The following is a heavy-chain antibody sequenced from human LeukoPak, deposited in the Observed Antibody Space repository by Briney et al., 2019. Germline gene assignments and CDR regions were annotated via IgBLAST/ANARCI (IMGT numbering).Heavy chain of an antibody. CDR1: GGTFSSYA. Sequence: SVKVSCKASGGTFSSYAISWVRQAPGQGLEWMGRIISIFGTANYAQKFQGRVTITTDESTNTAYTELSSLRSEDTAVYYCARGNWDSSGWYYDYWGQGTLVTVSS. V-gene: IGHV1-69*05. CDR2: IISIFGTA. CDR3: ARGNWDSSGWYYDY. D-gene: IGHD6-19*01. J-gene: IGHJ4*02.